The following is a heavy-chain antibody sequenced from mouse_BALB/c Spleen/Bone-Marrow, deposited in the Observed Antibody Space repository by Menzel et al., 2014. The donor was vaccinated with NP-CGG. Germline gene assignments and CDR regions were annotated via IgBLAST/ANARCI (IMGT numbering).Heavy chain of an antibody. CDR2: ILPGSGST. V-gene: IGHV1-9*01. D-gene: IGHD2-14*01. Sequence: QVQLKESGAELMKPGASVKISCKATGYTFSSYWIEWVKQRPGHGLEWIGEILPGSGSTNYNEKLKGKATFTADTSSNTAYMQLSSLTSEDSAVYYCARRGYDGAYWGQGTLVTVSA. CDR3: ARRGYDGAY. CDR1: GYTFSSYW. J-gene: IGHJ3*01.